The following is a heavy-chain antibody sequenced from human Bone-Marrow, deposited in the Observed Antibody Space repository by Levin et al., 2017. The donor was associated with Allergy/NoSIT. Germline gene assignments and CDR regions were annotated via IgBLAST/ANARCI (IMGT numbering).Heavy chain of an antibody. CDR1: GYNFAIYW. V-gene: IGHV5-10-1*01. Sequence: ASVKVSCQGSGYNFAIYWINCLLHMPGKVLDLMLIIYPFNSNTDYSPSFQGHVTMSADRSITTAYLRWSSLAASDSAMYYCATLPYCGADCYSGDFDYWGQGTLVTVSS. CDR2: IYPFNSNT. CDR3: ATLPYCGADCYSGDFDY. J-gene: IGHJ4*02. D-gene: IGHD2-21*02.